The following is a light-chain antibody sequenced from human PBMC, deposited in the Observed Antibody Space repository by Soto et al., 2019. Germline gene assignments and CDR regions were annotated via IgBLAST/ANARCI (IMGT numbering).Light chain of an antibody. CDR2: DAS. V-gene: IGKV3-11*01. Sequence: EIVLTQSPAILYLSPGERATLSCRASQSVGRYLVWYQQKPGQATSLLIYDASNRATGVPARLSGSGSGTHCTLTISSLESEYCAVYYCQHRNHLPWTLGQGTRLEIK. CDR1: QSVGRY. J-gene: IGKJ1*01. CDR3: QHRNHLPWT.